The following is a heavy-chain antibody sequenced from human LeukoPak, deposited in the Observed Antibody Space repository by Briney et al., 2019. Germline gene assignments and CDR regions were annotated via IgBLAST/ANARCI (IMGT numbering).Heavy chain of an antibody. D-gene: IGHD2-21*02. CDR2: IYYSGST. CDR1: GGSFSGYY. J-gene: IGHJ4*02. CDR3: ARQRAYCGGDCPYYFDY. V-gene: IGHV4-34*01. Sequence: SETLSLTCAVYGGSFSGYYWSWIRQPPGKGLEWIGSIYYSGSTYYNPSLKSRVTISVDTSKNQFSLKLSSVTAADTAVYYCARQRAYCGGDCPYYFDYWGQGTLVTVSS.